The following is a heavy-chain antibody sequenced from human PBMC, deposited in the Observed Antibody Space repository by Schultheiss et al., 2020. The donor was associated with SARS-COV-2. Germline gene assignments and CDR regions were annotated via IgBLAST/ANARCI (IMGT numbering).Heavy chain of an antibody. V-gene: IGHV3-9*01. J-gene: IGHJ5*02. CDR1: GFTFDDYA. CDR3: ARVGRGYSLGSGFDP. D-gene: IGHD3-10*01. Sequence: GGSLRLSCAASGFTFDDYAMHWVRQAPGKGLEWVSGISWNSGSIGYADSVKGRFTISRDNAKNSLYLQMNSLRRDDTALYYCARVGRGYSLGSGFDPWGQGTLVTVSS. CDR2: ISWNSGSI.